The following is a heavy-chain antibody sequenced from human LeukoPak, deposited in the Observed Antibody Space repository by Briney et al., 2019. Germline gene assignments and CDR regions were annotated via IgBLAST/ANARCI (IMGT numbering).Heavy chain of an antibody. CDR3: ARENYYDRNWFDP. CDR2: IYSGGST. J-gene: IGHJ5*02. Sequence: GGSLRLSCAASGFTVSSNYMSWVRQAPGKGLEWVSVIYSGGSTYYADSVKGRFTISRDNSKNTLYLQMNSLRAEDTAVYYCARENYYDRNWFDPWGQGTLVTVPS. V-gene: IGHV3-53*01. CDR1: GFTVSSNY. D-gene: IGHD3-22*01.